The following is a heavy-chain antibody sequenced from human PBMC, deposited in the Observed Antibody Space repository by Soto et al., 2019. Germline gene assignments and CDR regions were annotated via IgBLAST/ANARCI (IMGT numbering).Heavy chain of an antibody. V-gene: IGHV1-69*11. CDR2: VIPILGST. D-gene: IGHD3-10*01. J-gene: IGHJ4*02. Sequence: QVQLVQSGAEVKKPGSSVKVSCKASGGALRSDAVCWVRQAPGQGLEWMGGVIPILGSTNYARKFQGRLTVTADESMSTVYMALSSLRSEDTAVYYCAKCGSGADWGQGTLVTVSS. CDR1: GGALRSDA. CDR3: AKCGSGAD.